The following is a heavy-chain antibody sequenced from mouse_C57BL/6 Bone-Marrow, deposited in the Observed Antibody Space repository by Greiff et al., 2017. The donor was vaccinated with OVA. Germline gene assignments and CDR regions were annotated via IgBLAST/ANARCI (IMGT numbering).Heavy chain of an antibody. D-gene: IGHD2-4*01. V-gene: IGHV1-7*01. CDR1: GYTFTSYW. Sequence: QVQLQQSGAELAKPGASVKLSCKASGYTFTSYWMHWVKQRPGQGLEWIGYINPSSGYTKYNQKFKDKATLTADKSSSTAYMQLSSLTYEDSAVYYCASWRGIGYDYDGYYAMDYWGQGTSVTVSS. CDR3: ASWRGIGYDYDGYYAMDY. J-gene: IGHJ4*01. CDR2: INPSSGYT.